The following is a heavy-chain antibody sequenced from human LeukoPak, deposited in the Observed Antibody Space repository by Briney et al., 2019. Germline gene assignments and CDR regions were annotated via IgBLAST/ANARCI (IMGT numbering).Heavy chain of an antibody. CDR3: GRGGGISGNDY. CDR2: IYYSGST. Sequence: SETLSLTCTVSVGSISSRSYYWGWIRQPPGKGLEWIGSIYYSGSTYYNPSLKSRVTISVDTSKNQFSLKLSSVTAADTAVYYCGRGGGISGNDYWGQGTLVTVSS. V-gene: IGHV4-39*07. CDR1: VGSISSRSYY. J-gene: IGHJ4*02. D-gene: IGHD4-23*01.